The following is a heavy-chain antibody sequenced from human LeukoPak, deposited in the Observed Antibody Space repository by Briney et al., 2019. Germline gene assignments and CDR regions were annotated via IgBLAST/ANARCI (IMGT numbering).Heavy chain of an antibody. CDR2: IYYSGST. V-gene: IGHV4-59*01. D-gene: IGHD3-22*01. Sequence: SETLSLTCTVSGGSISSYYWSWIRQPPGKGLEWIGYIYYSGSTNYNPSLKSRVTISVDTSKNQFSLKLSSVTAADTAVYYCARDSRNYYDSSGSSNWFDYWGQGTLVTVSS. J-gene: IGHJ5*01. CDR1: GGSISSYY. CDR3: ARDSRNYYDSSGSSNWFDY.